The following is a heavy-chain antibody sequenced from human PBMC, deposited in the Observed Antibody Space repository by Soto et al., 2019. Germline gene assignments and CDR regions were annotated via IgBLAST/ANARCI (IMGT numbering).Heavy chain of an antibody. D-gene: IGHD3-22*01. CDR2: IWYDGSNK. CDR3: ARVGYDSSGYYYADAFDI. J-gene: IGHJ3*02. CDR1: GFTFSSYG. V-gene: IGHV3-33*01. Sequence: PGGSLRLSCAASGFTFSSYGMHWVRQAPGKGLEWVAVIWYDGSNKYYADSVKGRFAISRDNSKNTLYLQMNSLRAEDTAVYYCARVGYDSSGYYYADAFDIWGQGTMVTVSS.